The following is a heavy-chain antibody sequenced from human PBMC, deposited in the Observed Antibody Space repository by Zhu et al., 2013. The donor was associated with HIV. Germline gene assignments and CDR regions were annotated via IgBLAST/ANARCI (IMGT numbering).Heavy chain of an antibody. CDR3: ARAVDYSDSSGSDY. J-gene: IGHJ4*02. Sequence: QVQLVQSGAEVKKPGASVEVSCKASGYTFGDYYIHWVRQAPGQGLEWMGWINPNSGDTKYAQKFQSRVTMTRDTSITTAYMELKRLRSDDTAMYYCARAVDYSDSSGSDYWGQGSRVTVSP. CDR1: GYTFGDYY. D-gene: IGHD3-22*01. V-gene: IGHV1-2*02. CDR2: INPNSGDT.